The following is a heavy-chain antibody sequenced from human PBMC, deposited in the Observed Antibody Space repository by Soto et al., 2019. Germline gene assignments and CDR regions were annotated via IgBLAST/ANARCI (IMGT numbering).Heavy chain of an antibody. CDR3: ACIFSGGYSYGFYYYGMDV. CDR2: ISSSSSTI. V-gene: IGHV3-48*01. CDR1: GFTFSSYS. Sequence: HPGGSLRLSCAASGFTFSSYSMNWVRQAPGKGLEWVSYISSSSSTIYYADSVKGRFTISRDNAKNSLYLQMNSLRAEDTAVYYCACIFSGGYSYGFYYYGMDVWGQGTTVTVSS. D-gene: IGHD5-18*01. J-gene: IGHJ6*02.